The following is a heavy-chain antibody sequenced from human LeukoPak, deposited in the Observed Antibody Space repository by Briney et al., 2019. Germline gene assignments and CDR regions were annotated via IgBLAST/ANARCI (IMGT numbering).Heavy chain of an antibody. V-gene: IGHV3-53*04. CDR1: GFTVSSNY. J-gene: IGHJ5*02. Sequence: GGSLRLSCAASGFTVSSNYMSWVRQAPGKGLEWVSVIYSGGSTYYADPVKGRFTISRHNSKNTLYLQMNSLRAEDTAVYYCARDRAGYAGWFDPWGQGTLVTVSS. CDR3: ARDRAGYAGWFDP. CDR2: IYSGGST. D-gene: IGHD5-12*01.